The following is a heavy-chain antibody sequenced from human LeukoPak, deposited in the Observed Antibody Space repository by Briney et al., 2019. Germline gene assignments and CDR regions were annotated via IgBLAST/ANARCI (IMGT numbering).Heavy chain of an antibody. D-gene: IGHD3-3*02. V-gene: IGHV3-30*02. Sequence: GGSLRLSCAASAFIFSSYGMHWVRQAPGKGLEWVAFIRFDGRDEYYTDSMKGRFTISRDNSKNTLYLQMNSLRTEDTAVYYCARDPRTELAFNSGQFLNYMDVWGKGTTVTVSS. CDR1: AFIFSSYG. CDR2: IRFDGRDE. J-gene: IGHJ6*03. CDR3: ARDPRTELAFNSGQFLNYMDV.